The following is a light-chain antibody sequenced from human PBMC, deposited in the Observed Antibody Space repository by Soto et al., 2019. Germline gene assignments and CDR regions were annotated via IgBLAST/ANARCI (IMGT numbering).Light chain of an antibody. CDR3: AAWDDSLNAL. Sequence: QSVLTQPPSASGTPGQRITISCSGSSSNIGDNPVNWYQQLPGAAPKLLIYINDQRPSGVPDRFSGSKSGTSASLAISGLKPEDEADYYCAAWDDSLNALFGTGTKLTVL. CDR1: SSNIGDNP. V-gene: IGLV1-44*01. CDR2: IND. J-gene: IGLJ1*01.